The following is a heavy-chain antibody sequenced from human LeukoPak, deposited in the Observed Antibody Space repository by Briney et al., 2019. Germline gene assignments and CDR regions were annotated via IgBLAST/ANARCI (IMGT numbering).Heavy chain of an antibody. CDR3: AKGAIIGYCSSTSCYSFDY. D-gene: IGHD2-2*01. CDR2: IRYDGSNK. V-gene: IGHV3-30*02. CDR1: GFTFSSYG. Sequence: GGSLRLSCAASGFTFSSYGMHWVRQAPGKGLEWVAFIRYDGSNKYYADSVKGRFTISRDNSKNTLYLQMNSLRAEDTALYYCAKGAIIGYCSSTSCYSFDYWGQGTLVTVSS. J-gene: IGHJ4*02.